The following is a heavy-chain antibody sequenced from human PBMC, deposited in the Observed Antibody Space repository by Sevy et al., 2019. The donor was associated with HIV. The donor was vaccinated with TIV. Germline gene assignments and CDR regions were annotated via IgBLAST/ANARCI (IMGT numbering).Heavy chain of an antibody. J-gene: IGHJ6*02. V-gene: IGHV3-11*01. D-gene: IGHD4-17*01. CDR1: GFALSDYY. Sequence: GGSLRLSCAGSGFALSDYYMSWIRQAPGKGLEWLSYISDGDDAIYYADSVKGRFTISRDNAKNSRFLQMNSLRVEDTAVYYCARDHVKDGDLGDYYYFAMDVWGQGTTVTVSS. CDR2: ISDGDDAI. CDR3: ARDHVKDGDLGDYYYFAMDV.